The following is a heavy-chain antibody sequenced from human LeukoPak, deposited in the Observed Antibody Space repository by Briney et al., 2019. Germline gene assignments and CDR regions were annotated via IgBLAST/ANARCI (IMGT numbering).Heavy chain of an antibody. Sequence: SSETLSLTCAVYGGSFSGYYWSWIRQPPGKGLEWIGEINHSGSTNYNPSLKSRVTISVDTSKNQFSLKLSSVTAADTAVYYCARGHDEYGDYYFDYWGQGTLVTVSS. CDR3: ARGHDEYGDYYFDY. CDR2: INHSGST. CDR1: GGSFSGYY. V-gene: IGHV4-34*01. J-gene: IGHJ4*02. D-gene: IGHD4-17*01.